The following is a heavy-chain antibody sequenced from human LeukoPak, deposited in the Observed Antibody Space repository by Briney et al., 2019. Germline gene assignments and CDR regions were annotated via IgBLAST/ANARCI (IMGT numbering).Heavy chain of an antibody. CDR1: GFSFSSYL. V-gene: IGHV3-30*02. CDR3: AKGGGSKLKDAFDI. Sequence: PGGSLRLSCAASGFSFSSYLMHWVRQAPGKGLEWVAVIWYDGTNKYYADSVKGRFTISRDNSKNTLDVQMNSLRAEDTAVYYCAKGGGSKLKDAFDIWGQGTVVAVSA. D-gene: IGHD5-12*01. J-gene: IGHJ3*02. CDR2: IWYDGTNK.